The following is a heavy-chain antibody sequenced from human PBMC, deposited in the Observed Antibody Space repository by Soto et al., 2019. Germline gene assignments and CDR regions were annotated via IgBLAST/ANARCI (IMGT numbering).Heavy chain of an antibody. J-gene: IGHJ4*02. CDR1: GFTFSSCA. D-gene: IGHD6-13*01. CDR2: ISQSGGST. V-gene: IGHV3-23*01. Sequence: EVQLLESGGNLVQPGGSLRLSCGASGFTFSSCAMTWVRQAPGKGLEWVSTISQSGGSTYFADSVKGRFTISRDNFKSTLYLQMYNLRAEDTAIYFCAKGVAASGTSPLFEHWGQGTLVTVSS. CDR3: AKGVAASGTSPLFEH.